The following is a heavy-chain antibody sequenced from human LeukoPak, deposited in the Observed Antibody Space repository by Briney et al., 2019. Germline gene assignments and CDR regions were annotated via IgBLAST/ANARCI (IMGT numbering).Heavy chain of an antibody. Sequence: PSETLSLTCAVYGGSFSGYYWSWIRQPPGKGLEWIGEINHSGSTNYNPSLKSRVTISVDTSKNQFSLKLSSVTAADTAAYYCARVRVEAWFLFGRQAAPAYFDYWGQGTLVTVSS. J-gene: IGHJ4*02. CDR2: INHSGST. CDR3: ARVRVEAWFLFGRQAAPAYFDY. CDR1: GGSFSGYY. V-gene: IGHV4-34*01. D-gene: IGHD3-16*01.